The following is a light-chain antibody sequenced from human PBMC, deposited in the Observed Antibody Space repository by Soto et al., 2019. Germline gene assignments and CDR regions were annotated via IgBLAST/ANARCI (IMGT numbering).Light chain of an antibody. J-gene: IGKJ1*01. CDR1: QSVTKY. V-gene: IGKV3-11*01. CDR3: LQDINYPWT. Sequence: EIVLTQSPAILSLSPGERATLSCRASQSVTKYLAWYQQKPGQAPRLLIYDTSNRATGIPARFSGSGSGTDFTLTISSLEPEDSATYYCLQDINYPWTFGQGTKVDIK. CDR2: DTS.